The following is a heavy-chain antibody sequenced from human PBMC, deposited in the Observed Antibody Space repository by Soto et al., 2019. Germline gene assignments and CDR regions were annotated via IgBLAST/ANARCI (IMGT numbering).Heavy chain of an antibody. CDR2: IYHSGST. J-gene: IGHJ5*02. CDR1: GGSISSSDW. Sequence: QVQLQESGPGLVKPSGTLSLTCAVSGGSISSSDWWRWVRQPPGKGLEWIGEIYHSGSTNYNPSRTRRVTTSVDKSKSQLSLKLSSVPAADTAAYYCARGALLIVGAPSFGAWGQGTLVAVSS. D-gene: IGHD1-26*01. CDR3: ARGALLIVGAPSFGA. V-gene: IGHV4-4*02.